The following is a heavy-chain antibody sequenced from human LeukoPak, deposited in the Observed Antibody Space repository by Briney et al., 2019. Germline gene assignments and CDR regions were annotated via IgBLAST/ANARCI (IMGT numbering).Heavy chain of an antibody. V-gene: IGHV4-59*01. Sequence: SETLSLTCTVSGGSISSYYWSWIRQPPGKGLEWIGYIYYSGSTNYNPSLKSRGTISVDTSKNQFSLKLSSVTAADTAVYYCARDTGYSYGLDAFDIWGQGTMVTVSS. CDR1: GGSISSYY. CDR2: IYYSGST. D-gene: IGHD5-18*01. CDR3: ARDTGYSYGLDAFDI. J-gene: IGHJ3*02.